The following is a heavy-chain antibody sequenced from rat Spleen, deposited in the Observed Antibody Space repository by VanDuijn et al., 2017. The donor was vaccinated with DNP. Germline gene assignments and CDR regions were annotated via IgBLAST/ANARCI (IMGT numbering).Heavy chain of an antibody. D-gene: IGHD1-4*01. CDR2: INADGGST. Sequence: EVQLVETGGGLVQPGRSLKLSCVASGFTFSSFWMYWIRQAPGKGLEWVASINADGGSTYYPDSVKGRFTISRDNAENTVYLKMNSLRSEDTATYFCTKAQPGEYNWGDAWGQGTSVTVSS. V-gene: IGHV5-58*01. CDR3: TKAQPGEYNWGDA. J-gene: IGHJ4*01. CDR1: GFTFSSFW.